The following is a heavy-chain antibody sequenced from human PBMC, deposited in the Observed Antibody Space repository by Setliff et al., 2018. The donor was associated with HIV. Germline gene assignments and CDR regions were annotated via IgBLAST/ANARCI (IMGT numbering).Heavy chain of an antibody. CDR3: ATGYRDFNY. J-gene: IGHJ4*02. Sequence: VKVSCKASGYSFTDYYMHWVQQAPGKGLEWMGRVDSEDGETIYAEKFQGRVTITADTSTDTAYMELSRLRSEDTAIYYCATGYRDFNYWGQGTLVTVSS. CDR1: GYSFTDYY. D-gene: IGHD4-4*01. CDR2: VDSEDGET. V-gene: IGHV1-69-2*01.